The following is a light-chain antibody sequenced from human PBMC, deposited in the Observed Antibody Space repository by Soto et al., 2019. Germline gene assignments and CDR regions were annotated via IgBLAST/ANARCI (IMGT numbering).Light chain of an antibody. V-gene: IGKV3-20*01. CDR3: QQYGSTPLT. CDR2: GAS. Sequence: EIGLTQSPGTLSLSPGGRATLSCRASQSVSRNYVAWYQQKPGQAPRLLIYGASSRASCIPDRFSGSGSGADFTLSITRLEPEDFALYYCQQYGSTPLTFGGGTKVDIK. J-gene: IGKJ4*01. CDR1: QSVSRNY.